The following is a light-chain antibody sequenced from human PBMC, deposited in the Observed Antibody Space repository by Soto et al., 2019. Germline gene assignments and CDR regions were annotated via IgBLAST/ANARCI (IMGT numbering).Light chain of an antibody. CDR3: SSYTSSSTLL. CDR1: SSDVGGYNY. CDR2: AVS. J-gene: IGLJ2*01. Sequence: QSALTQPASVSGSPGQSITISCTGTSSDVGGYNYVSWYQQHPGKAPKLMIYAVSNRPSGVSNRFSGSKSGNTASLTISGLQAVDEADYYCSSYTSSSTLLFGGGTKLTVL. V-gene: IGLV2-14*01.